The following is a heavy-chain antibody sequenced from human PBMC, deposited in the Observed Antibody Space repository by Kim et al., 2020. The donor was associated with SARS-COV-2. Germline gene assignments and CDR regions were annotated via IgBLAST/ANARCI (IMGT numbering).Heavy chain of an antibody. CDR2: IWYDGSNK. V-gene: IGHV3-33*06. CDR1: GFTFSSYG. D-gene: IGHD3-10*01. CDR3: AKDRHGSGNYYSDY. Sequence: RGSLRLSCAGSGFTFSSYGMHWVRQAPGKGLEWVAVIWYDGSNKYYADSVKGRFTISRDNSKNTLYLQMNSLRAEDTAVYYCAKDRHGSGNYYSDYWGQGTLVTVSS. J-gene: IGHJ4*02.